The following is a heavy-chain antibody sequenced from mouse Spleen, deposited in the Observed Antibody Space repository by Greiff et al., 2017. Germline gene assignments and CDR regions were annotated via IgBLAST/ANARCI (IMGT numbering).Heavy chain of an antibody. D-gene: IGHD2-14*01. CDR1: GYSITSGYY. CDR3: ARGTVRYAMDY. CDR2: ISYDGSN. Sequence: VQLQQSGPGLVKPSQSLSLTCSVTGYSITSGYYWNWIRQFPGNKLEWMGYISYDGSNNYNPSLKNRISITRDTSKNQFFLKLNSVTTEDTATYYCARGTVRYAMDYWGQGTSVTVSS. V-gene: IGHV3-6*01. J-gene: IGHJ4*01.